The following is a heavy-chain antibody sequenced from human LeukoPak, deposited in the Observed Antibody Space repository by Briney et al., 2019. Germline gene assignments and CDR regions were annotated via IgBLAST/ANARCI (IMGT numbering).Heavy chain of an antibody. D-gene: IGHD2-21*01. CDR3: ARVKPSGPKNAFDI. CDR1: GYTFTGYY. Sequence: ASVKVSCKASGYTFTGYYMHWVRQAPGQGLEWMGWINPNSGGTNYAQKFQGRVTMTRDTSISTAYMELSKLRSDDTAVYYCARVKPSGPKNAFDIWGQGTMVTVSS. CDR2: INPNSGGT. J-gene: IGHJ3*02. V-gene: IGHV1-2*02.